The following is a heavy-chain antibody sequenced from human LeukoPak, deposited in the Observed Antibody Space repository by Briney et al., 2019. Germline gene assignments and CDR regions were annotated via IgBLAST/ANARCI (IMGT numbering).Heavy chain of an antibody. CDR1: GGSISSSSYY. J-gene: IGHJ4*02. CDR3: ARDPIYGSGSPY. CDR2: IYYSGST. Sequence: SETLSLTCTVSGGSISSSSYYWGWIRQPPGKGLEWIGSIYYSGSTNYNPSLKSRVTMSVDTSKNQFSLKLSSVTAADTAVYYCARDPIYGSGSPYWGQGTLVTVSS. V-gene: IGHV4-39*07. D-gene: IGHD3-10*01.